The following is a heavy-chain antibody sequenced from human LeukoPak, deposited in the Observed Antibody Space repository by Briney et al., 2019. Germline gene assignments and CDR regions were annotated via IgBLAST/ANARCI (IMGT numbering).Heavy chain of an antibody. Sequence: SETLSLTYTVSGGSISSGGYYWSWIRQHPGKGLEWIGYIYYSGSTYYNPSLKSRVTISVDTSKNQFSLKLSSVTAADTAVYYCARDRGPAWRGSGSYNLWGQGTLVTVSS. CDR2: IYYSGST. V-gene: IGHV4-31*03. CDR3: ARDRGPAWRGSGSYNL. J-gene: IGHJ5*02. D-gene: IGHD3-10*01. CDR1: GGSISSGGYY.